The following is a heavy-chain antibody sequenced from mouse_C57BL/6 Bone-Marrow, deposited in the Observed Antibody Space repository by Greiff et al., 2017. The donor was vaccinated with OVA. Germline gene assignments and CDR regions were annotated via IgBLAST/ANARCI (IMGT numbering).Heavy chain of an antibody. CDR3: ARRVNGYYYFDY. CDR1: GYTFTSYW. D-gene: IGHD2-3*01. V-gene: IGHV1-55*01. J-gene: IGHJ2*01. Sequence: QVQLQQPGAELVKPGASVKMSCKASGYTFTSYWITWVKQRPGQGLEWIGDIYPGSGSTNYNEKFKSKATLTVGTSSSTAYMQLSSLTSEDSAVYYCARRVNGYYYFDYWGQGTTLTVSS. CDR2: IYPGSGST.